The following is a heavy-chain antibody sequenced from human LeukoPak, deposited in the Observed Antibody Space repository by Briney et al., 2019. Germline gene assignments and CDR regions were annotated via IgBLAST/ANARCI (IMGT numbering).Heavy chain of an antibody. Sequence: KPSETLSLTCTVSGGSISSHYWSWIRQPPGKGLEWIGYIYYSGSTNYNPSLKSRVTISVDTSKYQFSLKLSSVTAADTAVYYCARDREELGYFDYWGPGTLVIVSS. J-gene: IGHJ4*02. CDR1: GGSISSHY. CDR2: IYYSGST. CDR3: ARDREELGYFDY. V-gene: IGHV4-59*11. D-gene: IGHD7-27*01.